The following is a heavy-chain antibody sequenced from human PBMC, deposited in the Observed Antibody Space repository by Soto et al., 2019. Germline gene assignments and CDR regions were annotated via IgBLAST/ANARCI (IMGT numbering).Heavy chain of an antibody. CDR1: GFTFSSYA. CDR2: ISGSGGST. Sequence: GGSLRLSCAASGFTFSSYAMSWVRQAPGKGLEWVSAISGSGGSTYYADSVKGRFTISRDNSKNTLYLQMNSLRAEDTAVYYCAKGIDIAAAGTWFYYYGMDVCGQGTTVTVSS. V-gene: IGHV3-23*01. D-gene: IGHD6-13*01. CDR3: AKGIDIAAAGTWFYYYGMDV. J-gene: IGHJ6*02.